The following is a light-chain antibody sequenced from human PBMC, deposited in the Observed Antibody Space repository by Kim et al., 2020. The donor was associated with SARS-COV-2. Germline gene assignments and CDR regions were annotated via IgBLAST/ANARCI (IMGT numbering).Light chain of an antibody. CDR3: QAWDSSTHNYV. CDR1: KLRDKY. V-gene: IGLV3-1*01. J-gene: IGLJ1*01. CDR2: PDN. Sequence: PGQTTSITCSGYKLRDKYVSWYQQKPGQSPVVVIYPDNQRPSGIPERFSGSNSGNTATLTISGTQAMDEADYYCQAWDSSTHNYVFGAGTKVTVL.